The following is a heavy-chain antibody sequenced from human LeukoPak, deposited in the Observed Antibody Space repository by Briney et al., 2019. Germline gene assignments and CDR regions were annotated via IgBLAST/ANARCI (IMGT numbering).Heavy chain of an antibody. Sequence: RASVTVSCTASGYTFTSYGISWVRQAPGQGLEWMGWISAYNGNTNYAQKLQGRVTMTTDTSTSTAYMELRSLRSDDTAVYYCAKGDLIWFGELSVFDYWGQGTLVTVSS. V-gene: IGHV1-18*01. CDR2: ISAYNGNT. CDR3: AKGDLIWFGELSVFDY. J-gene: IGHJ4*02. CDR1: GYTFTSYG. D-gene: IGHD3-10*01.